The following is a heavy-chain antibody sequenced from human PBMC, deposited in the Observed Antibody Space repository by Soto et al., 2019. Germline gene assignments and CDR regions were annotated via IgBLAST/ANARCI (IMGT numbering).Heavy chain of an antibody. CDR2: ISADGAGT. CDR3: ARISSSSCTDY. V-gene: IGHV3-23*01. J-gene: IGHJ4*02. Sequence: GGSLRLSCAASGFTFNTYAMNWVLQAPGKGLEWVSAISADGAGTYYADSVKGRFTISRDNSKNTLSLQMNSLRAEDTAIFYCARISSSSCTDYWGQGTLVTVSS. D-gene: IGHD6-13*01. CDR1: GFTFNTYA.